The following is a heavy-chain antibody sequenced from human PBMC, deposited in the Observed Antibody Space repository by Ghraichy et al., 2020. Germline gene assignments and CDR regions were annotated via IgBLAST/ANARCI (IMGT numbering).Heavy chain of an antibody. J-gene: IGHJ5*02. D-gene: IGHD1-20*01. V-gene: IGHV4-38-2*02. Sequence: SQTLSLTCTVSGYSISSGYYWGWIRQPPGKGLEWIGSIYHSGSTYYNPSLKSRVTISVDTSKNQFSLKLSSVTAADTTVYYCARDGITGNKAGSNNWFDPWGQGTLVTVSS. CDR1: GYSISSGYY. CDR3: ARDGITGNKAGSNNWFDP. CDR2: IYHSGST.